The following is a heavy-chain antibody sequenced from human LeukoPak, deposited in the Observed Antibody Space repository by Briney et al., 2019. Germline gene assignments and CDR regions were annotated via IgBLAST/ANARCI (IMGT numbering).Heavy chain of an antibody. CDR1: GYTFISYG. D-gene: IGHD3-16*01. CDR2: MSPHKDRS. CDR3: ARVRGAGYMDV. V-gene: IGHV1-18*04. J-gene: IGHJ6*03. Sequence: VASVTVSCKASGYTFISYGINWVRQAPGQGLEWMAYMSPHKDRSHYSQNFQGRVAMATDTSTTTAYMEVSSLRSDDTAIYYCARVRGAGYMDVWGNGTTVIISS.